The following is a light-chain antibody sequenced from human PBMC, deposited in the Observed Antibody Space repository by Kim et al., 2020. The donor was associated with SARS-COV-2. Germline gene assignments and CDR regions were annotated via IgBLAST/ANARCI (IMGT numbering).Light chain of an antibody. CDR2: DAS. Sequence: SPGERATLSCRASQSLTNNYLAWYQQKPGQAPRLLIYDASNRATGIPDRFSGSGSGTDFTLTISRLEPEDFAVYYCQQYSSSLRTFGQGTKVDIK. J-gene: IGKJ1*01. CDR3: QQYSSSLRT. V-gene: IGKV3-20*01. CDR1: QSLTNNY.